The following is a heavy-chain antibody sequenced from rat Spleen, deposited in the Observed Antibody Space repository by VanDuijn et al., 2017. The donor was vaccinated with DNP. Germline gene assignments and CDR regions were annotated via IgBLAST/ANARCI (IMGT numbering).Heavy chain of an antibody. Sequence: EVQLVESGGGLVLPGRSLRLSCAASGFAFSDFGMAWVRQAPTRGLEWVASISAGADNTYYRDSVKGRFTISRDNAKSTLYLQMNSLRSEDMATYYCARRDRSFFDYWGQGVMVTVSS. CDR3: ARRDRSFFDY. CDR1: GFAFSDFG. V-gene: IGHV5S23*01. CDR2: ISAGADNT. J-gene: IGHJ2*01.